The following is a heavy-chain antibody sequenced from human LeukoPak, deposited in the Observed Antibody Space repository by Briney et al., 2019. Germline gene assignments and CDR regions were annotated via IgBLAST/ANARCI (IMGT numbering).Heavy chain of an antibody. D-gene: IGHD3-10*01. CDR2: ISHTGTTM. Sequence: GGSLRLSCAASGFSFSSYSMDWVRQAPGKGLEWVSYISHTGTTMSYADSVKGRFTISRDNARNSLYLQMNSLRAEDTAVYYCAIPPLSGSGSSRPLAGMDVWGQGTTVTVSS. CDR1: GFSFSSYS. J-gene: IGHJ6*02. V-gene: IGHV3-48*04. CDR3: AIPPLSGSGSSRPLAGMDV.